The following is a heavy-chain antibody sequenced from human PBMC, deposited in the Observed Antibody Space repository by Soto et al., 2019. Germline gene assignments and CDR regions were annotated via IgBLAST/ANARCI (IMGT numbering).Heavy chain of an antibody. V-gene: IGHV3-15*07. CDR2: IKSKPDGETT. Sequence: EVQLVESGGGLVKPGGSLRLSCGGTGFIFSNAWMNWFRQAPGQGLEWVGRIKSKPDGETTDYAAPVKGRFTISRDDSKNTVYLQMNSLKTEETAVYYCSTGGYFFDYWGQGTLVTVSS. J-gene: IGHJ4*02. D-gene: IGHD3-16*01. CDR3: STGGYFFDY. CDR1: GFIFSNAW.